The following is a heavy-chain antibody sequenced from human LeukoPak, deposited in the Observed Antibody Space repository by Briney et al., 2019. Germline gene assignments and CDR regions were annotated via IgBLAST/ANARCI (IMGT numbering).Heavy chain of an antibody. CDR3: ATPRSGYYYYFDY. Sequence: GGSLRLSCAASGFTVSSNYMSWGRQAPGKGLEWVSVIYGAGSTYYADSAKGRFTISRDNSKNTLYLQMNSLRAEDTAVYYCATPRSGYYYYFDYWGQGTLVAVSS. J-gene: IGHJ4*02. CDR2: IYGAGST. D-gene: IGHD3-22*01. CDR1: GFTVSSNY. V-gene: IGHV3-66*01.